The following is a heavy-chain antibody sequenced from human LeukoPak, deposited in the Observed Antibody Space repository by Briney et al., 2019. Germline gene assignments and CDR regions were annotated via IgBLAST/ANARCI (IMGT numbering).Heavy chain of an antibody. CDR3: ARGREYYASSGYFY. CDR1: GGAFSGYY. V-gene: IGHV4-34*01. CDR2: INHSGST. Sequence: SETLSLTCAVYGGAFSGYYWSWIRQPPGRGLEGIGEINHSGSTNYNPSLKSRVTISVDTSKNQVSLKLSSVIAADTAVYYCARGREYYASSGYFYWGQGTLVTVSS. D-gene: IGHD3-22*01. J-gene: IGHJ4*02.